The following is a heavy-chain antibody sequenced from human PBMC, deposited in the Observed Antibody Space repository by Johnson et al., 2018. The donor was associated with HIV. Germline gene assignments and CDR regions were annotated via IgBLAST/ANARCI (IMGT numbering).Heavy chain of an antibody. J-gene: IGHJ3*02. V-gene: IGHV3-20*04. Sequence: VLLVEYGRGVVRPGGSLRLSCAASGFTFDDYGMSWVRQAPGKGLEWVSGINWNGGSTGYADSLKGRFTISRDNAKNFLYLQMNSLRAEDTALYYCARARYSNTWDDAFDIWGQGTMVTVSS. CDR1: GFTFDDYG. D-gene: IGHD6-13*01. CDR3: ARARYSNTWDDAFDI. CDR2: INWNGGST.